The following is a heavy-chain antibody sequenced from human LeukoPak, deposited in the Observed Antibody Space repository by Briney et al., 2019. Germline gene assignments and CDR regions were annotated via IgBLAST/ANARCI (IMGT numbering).Heavy chain of an antibody. V-gene: IGHV1-18*01. Sequence: ASVKVSCKASGYSFTSYGISWVRQAPGQGLEWMGWISAYNGNTNYAHKLQGRVTMTTDTSTSTAYMERRSLRSDDTAVYYCARESGYPGVFDYWGQATQVTDSS. CDR2: ISAYNGNT. CDR3: ARESGYPGVFDY. CDR1: GYSFTSYG. J-gene: IGHJ4*02. D-gene: IGHD6-13*01.